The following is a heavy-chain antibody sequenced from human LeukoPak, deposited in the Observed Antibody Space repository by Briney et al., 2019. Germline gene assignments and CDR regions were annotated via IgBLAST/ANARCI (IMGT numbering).Heavy chain of an antibody. CDR2: ISSSSDYI. J-gene: IGHJ4*02. V-gene: IGHV3-21*01. CDR3: ARKSGSYTY. CDR1: GFTFSSYS. D-gene: IGHD1-26*01. Sequence: AGGSLRLSCAASGFTFSSYSMNWVRQAPGKGLEWVSSISSSSDYIYYADSVKGRLTTSRDNAKNSLYLQMNSLRAEDTAVYYCARKSGSYTYWGQGTLVTVSS.